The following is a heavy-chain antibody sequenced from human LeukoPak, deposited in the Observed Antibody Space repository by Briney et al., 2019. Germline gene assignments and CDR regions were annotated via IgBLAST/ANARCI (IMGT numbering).Heavy chain of an antibody. V-gene: IGHV3-74*01. Sequence: GGSLRLSCAASGFTFSSYWMHWVRQAPGKGLVWVSRINSDGSTTNYADSVKGRFTISRDNSKNTLYLQMNSLGAEDTALYYCAKDRSCTNDICHGDFDYWGQGTLVTVSS. CDR1: GFTFSSYW. J-gene: IGHJ4*02. CDR3: AKDRSCTNDICHGDFDY. D-gene: IGHD2-8*01. CDR2: INSDGSTT.